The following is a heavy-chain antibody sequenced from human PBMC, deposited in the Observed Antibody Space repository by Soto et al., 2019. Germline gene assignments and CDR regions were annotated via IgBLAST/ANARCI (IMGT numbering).Heavy chain of an antibody. CDR3: AREWSTSGDLDY. J-gene: IGHJ4*02. CDR2: ISYDGSIK. CDR1: GFTFSSHS. Sequence: QVQLVESGGGVVQPGRSLRLSCAASGFTFSSHSIQWVRQAPGKGLEWVAVISYDGSIKYYADSVKGRFTISRDNSKNTAYLQINSLRAEDTAVFYCAREWSTSGDLDYWGLGTLVIVSS. D-gene: IGHD3-10*01. V-gene: IGHV3-30-3*01.